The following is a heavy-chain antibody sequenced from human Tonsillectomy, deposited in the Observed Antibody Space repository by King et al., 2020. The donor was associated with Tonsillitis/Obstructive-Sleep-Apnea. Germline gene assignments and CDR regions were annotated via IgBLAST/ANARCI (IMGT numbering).Heavy chain of an antibody. D-gene: IGHD6-19*01. J-gene: IGHJ4*02. CDR1: GFTFTSYS. CDR3: ARDSGTVAGNFDY. Sequence: VQLVESGGGLVKPGGSLRLSCAASGFTFTSYSINWVRQAPGKGLEWVSSISSSRSYIYYADSLKGRFTISRDNAKNSLYLQMNSLRAEDTAVYYCARDSGTVAGNFDYWGQGTLVTVSS. V-gene: IGHV3-21*01. CDR2: ISSSRSYI.